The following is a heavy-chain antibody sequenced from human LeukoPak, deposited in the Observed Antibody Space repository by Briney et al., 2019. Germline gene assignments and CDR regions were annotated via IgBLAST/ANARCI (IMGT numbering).Heavy chain of an antibody. J-gene: IGHJ4*02. V-gene: IGHV3-48*03. CDR3: ARNGMGLHY. CDR2: ISGSGSTT. Sequence: GGSLRLSCAASGFTFSNYEMIWVCQAPGKGLEWISYISGSGSTTYNADSVKGRFTASRDNAQNSLYLQMSSLRVEDTAVYYCARNGMGLHYWGQGTLVTVSS. CDR1: GFTFSNYE. D-gene: IGHD1-26*01.